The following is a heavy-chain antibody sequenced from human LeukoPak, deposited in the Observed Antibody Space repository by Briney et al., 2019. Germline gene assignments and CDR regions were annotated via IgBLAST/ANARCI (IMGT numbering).Heavy chain of an antibody. CDR3: ARDYSGYPELWGFDY. J-gene: IGHJ4*02. V-gene: IGHV1-2*02. Sequence: ASVKVSCKASGYTFTGYDMHWVRQAPGQGLEWMGWINPNIGGTHYAQKFQGRVTMTRDTSISTAYMELSRLRSDDAAVYYCARDYSGYPELWGFDYWGQGTLVTVSS. CDR2: INPNIGGT. CDR1: GYTFTGYD. D-gene: IGHD5-12*01.